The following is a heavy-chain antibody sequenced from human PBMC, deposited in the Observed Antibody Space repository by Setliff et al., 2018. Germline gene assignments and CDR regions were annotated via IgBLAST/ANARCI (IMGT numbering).Heavy chain of an antibody. CDR1: GGSISSGSYY. J-gene: IGHJ6*02. D-gene: IGHD2-2*01. CDR2: IYTSGST. V-gene: IGHV4-61*09. CDR3: AREAFVVVPAALHYCYGMDV. Sequence: SETLSLTCTVSGGSISSGSYYWSWIRQPAGKGLEWIGHIYTSGSTNYNPSLKSRVTISVDTSKNQFSLKLSSVTAADTAVYYCAREAFVVVPAALHYCYGMDVWGQGTTVTVSS.